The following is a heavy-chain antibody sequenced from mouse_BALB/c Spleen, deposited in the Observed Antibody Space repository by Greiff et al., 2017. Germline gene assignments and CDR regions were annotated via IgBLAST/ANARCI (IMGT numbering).Heavy chain of an antibody. J-gene: IGHJ2*01. V-gene: IGHV10-1*02. CDR1: GFTFNTYA. Sequence: EVMLVESGGGLVQPKGSLKLSCAASGFTFNTYAMNWVRQAPGKGLEWVARIRSKSNNYATYYADSVKDRFTISRDDSQSMLYLQMNNLKTEDTAMYYCVRHGHYFDYWGQGTTLTVSS. CDR2: IRSKSNNYAT. CDR3: VRHGHYFDY.